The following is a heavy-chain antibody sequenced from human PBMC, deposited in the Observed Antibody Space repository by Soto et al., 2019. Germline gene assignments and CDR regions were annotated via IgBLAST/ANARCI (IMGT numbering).Heavy chain of an antibody. CDR3: ASARYYYDSSGYPRGLYYYYYGMDV. J-gene: IGHJ6*02. CDR1: GYSFTGYS. D-gene: IGHD3-22*01. CDR2: INPKNGAT. V-gene: IGHV1-2*04. Sequence: ASVKVSCKASGYSFTGYSMHWVRQAPGQGLEWMGWINPKNGATNYARKFQGWVTMIKDTSISTAYMELRSLRSDDTAVYYCASARYYYDSSGYPRGLYYYYYGMDVRGQGTTVTVSS.